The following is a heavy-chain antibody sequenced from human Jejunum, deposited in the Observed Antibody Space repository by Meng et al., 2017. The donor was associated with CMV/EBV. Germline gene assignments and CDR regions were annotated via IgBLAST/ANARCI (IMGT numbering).Heavy chain of an antibody. CDR2: ISGSGANI. Sequence: SGFRFYSHAMSWVRQAPGKGLEWVAAISGSGANILYADSVKGRFTISRDNSKNTLYLQMDSLRAEEAAIYYCAKDRSFTIRGYFDYWGQGTLVTVSS. V-gene: IGHV3-23*01. CDR3: AKDRSFTIRGYFDY. J-gene: IGHJ4*02. D-gene: IGHD5-24*01. CDR1: GFRFYSHA.